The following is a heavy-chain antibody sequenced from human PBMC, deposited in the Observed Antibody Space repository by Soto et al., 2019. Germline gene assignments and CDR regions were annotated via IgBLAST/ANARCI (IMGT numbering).Heavy chain of an antibody. CDR3: ARDLNGGSERMFYGMDV. CDR2: IIPIFGTA. V-gene: IGHV1-69*13. CDR1: GGTFSIYA. Sequence: SVKVSCKASGGTFSIYAISCVLQSPLQWLEWMGGIIPIFGTANYAQKFQGRVTITADESTSTAYMELSSLRSEDTAVYYCARDLNGGSERMFYGMDVWGQGTTVTVSS. D-gene: IGHD7-27*01. J-gene: IGHJ6*02.